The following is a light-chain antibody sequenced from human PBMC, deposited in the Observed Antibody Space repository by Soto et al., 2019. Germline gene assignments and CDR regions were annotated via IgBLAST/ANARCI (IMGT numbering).Light chain of an antibody. CDR3: QQYGSSPIT. J-gene: IGKJ5*01. CDR2: SAS. V-gene: IGKV3-20*01. CDR1: QSVSSNY. Sequence: EIVLTQSPGTLSLSPGERDTLSCRASQSVSSNYLAWYQQKPGQAPRLLIYSASSRATAIPDRFSGSGSGTDFTLTISRLEPEDFAVYYCQQYGSSPITLGQGTRLEIK.